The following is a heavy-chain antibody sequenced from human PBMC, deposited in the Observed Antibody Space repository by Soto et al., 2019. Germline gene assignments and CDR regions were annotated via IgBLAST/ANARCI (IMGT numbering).Heavy chain of an antibody. V-gene: IGHV3-23*01. CDR3: AKGDTGGYGFYYYYYYMDV. D-gene: IGHD5-12*01. CDR2: ISGSGGST. J-gene: IGHJ6*03. Sequence: PGGSLRLSCAASGFTFSSYAMSWVRQAPGKGLEWVSAISGSGGSTYYADSVKGRCTISRDNSKNTLYLQMNSLRAEDTAVYYCAKGDTGGYGFYYYYYYMDVWGKGTTVTVSS. CDR1: GFTFSSYA.